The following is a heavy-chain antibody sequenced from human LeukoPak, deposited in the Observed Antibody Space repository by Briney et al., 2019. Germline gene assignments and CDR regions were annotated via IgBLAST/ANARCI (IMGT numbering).Heavy chain of an antibody. Sequence: GASVNVSCKASGYTFTGYKIHWVRQAPGQGLEWMGGISAYNGNTNYAQKLQGRVTMTTDTSTSTAYMELRSLRSDDTAVYYCARVFVRTELLWFGELLAKPRHEADYWGQGTLVTVSS. V-gene: IGHV1-18*04. D-gene: IGHD3-10*01. J-gene: IGHJ4*02. CDR1: GYTFTGYK. CDR3: ARVFVRTELLWFGELLAKPRHEADY. CDR2: ISAYNGNT.